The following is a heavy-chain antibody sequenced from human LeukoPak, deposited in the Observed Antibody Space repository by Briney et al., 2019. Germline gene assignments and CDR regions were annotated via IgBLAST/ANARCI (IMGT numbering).Heavy chain of an antibody. V-gene: IGHV4-39*07. Sequence: SQTLSLTCTVSGGSISSGSYYWSWIRQPPGKGLEWIGGIYHSGSTYYNPSLKSRVTISVDTSKNQFSLKLSSVTAADTAVYYCAREERDHGDYWGQGTLVTVSS. J-gene: IGHJ4*02. CDR3: AREERDHGDY. CDR2: IYHSGST. CDR1: GGSISSGSYY. D-gene: IGHD1-14*01.